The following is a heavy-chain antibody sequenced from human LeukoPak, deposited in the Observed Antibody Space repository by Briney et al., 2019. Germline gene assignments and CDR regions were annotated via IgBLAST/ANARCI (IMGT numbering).Heavy chain of an antibody. J-gene: IGHJ4*02. CDR2: IWADGSNK. CDR1: GFIFSCCG. D-gene: IGHD6-19*01. V-gene: IGHV3-33*01. CDR3: AREATLLRKQWLAY. Sequence: PGGSLRLSCAAPGFIFSCCGLHWVRQAPGKGLEWVAVIWADGSNKYYADSVKGRFTISRDNSKNTLYLQMSSLRAEDTAVYYCAREATLLRKQWLAYWGQGSLVTVSS.